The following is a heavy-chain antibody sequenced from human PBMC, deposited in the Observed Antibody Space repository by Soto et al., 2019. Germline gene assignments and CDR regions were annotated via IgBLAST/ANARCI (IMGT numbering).Heavy chain of an antibody. V-gene: IGHV4-31*03. CDR2: IYYSGST. CDR3: ARGGCSSTSCYTNWFDP. Sequence: SETMSLTCTVSGGSISSGGSYWSWIRQHPGKGLEWIGYIYYSGSTYYNPSLKSRVTISVDTSKNQFSLKLSSVTAADTAVYYCARGGCSSTSCYTNWFDPWGQGSLVTGSS. CDR1: GGSISSGGSY. J-gene: IGHJ5*02. D-gene: IGHD2-2*02.